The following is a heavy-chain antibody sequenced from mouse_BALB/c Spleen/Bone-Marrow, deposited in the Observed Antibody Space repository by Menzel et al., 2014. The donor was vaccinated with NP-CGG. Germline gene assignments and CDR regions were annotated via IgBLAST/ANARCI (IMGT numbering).Heavy chain of an antibody. CDR2: IHPNSGNT. CDR3: ARHHRFTYYFDY. V-gene: IGHV1S130*01. CDR1: GYTFTNSW. J-gene: IGHJ2*01. Sequence: VQLQQSGSVLVRPGASVKLSCKASGYTFTNSWIHWAKQRPGQGLEWIGEIHPNSGNTNYNEKFKGKATLTVDTSSSTAHVGLSSLTSEDSAVYYCARHHRFTYYFDYWGQGTTLTVSS.